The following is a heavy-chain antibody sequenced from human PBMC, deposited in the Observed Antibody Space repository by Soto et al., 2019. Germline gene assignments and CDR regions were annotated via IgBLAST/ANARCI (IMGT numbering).Heavy chain of an antibody. V-gene: IGHV5-51*01. CDR3: ASRIYAGDAFDI. CDR1: GYSFTSYW. J-gene: IGHJ3*02. Sequence: GEALKISCKGSGYSFTSYWIGCVRQMPGKGLEGMGIIYPGDSDTRYSPSFRGQVTISADKSISTAYLQWSSLKASDTAMYYCASRIYAGDAFDIWGQGIMVTVSS. D-gene: IGHD4-17*01. CDR2: IYPGDSDT.